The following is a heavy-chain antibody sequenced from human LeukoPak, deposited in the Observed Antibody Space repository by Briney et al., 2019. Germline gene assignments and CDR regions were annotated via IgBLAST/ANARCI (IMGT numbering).Heavy chain of an antibody. CDR1: GGSISSGSYY. Sequence: SETLSLTCTVSGGSISSGSYYWSWIRQPAGKGLEWIGRIYTSGSTNYNPSLKSRVTISVDTSKNQFSLKLSSVTAADTAVYYCARLGIVVVPAAQYPDGAFDIWGQGTMVTVSS. CDR3: ARLGIVVVPAAQYPDGAFDI. J-gene: IGHJ3*02. CDR2: IYTSGST. V-gene: IGHV4-61*02. D-gene: IGHD2-2*01.